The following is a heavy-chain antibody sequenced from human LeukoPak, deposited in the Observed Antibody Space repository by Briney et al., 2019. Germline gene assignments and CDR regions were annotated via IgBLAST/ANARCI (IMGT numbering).Heavy chain of an antibody. CDR1: GDSVSSNSAA. J-gene: IGHJ4*02. Sequence: SQTLSLTCAISGDSVSSNSAAWNWIRQSPSRGLEWLGRTYYRSKWYNDYAVSVKSRITINPDKSKNQFSLQLNSVTPEDTAVYYCARDRGLNSGYDPTVAAEEGYFDYWGQGTLVTVSS. CDR3: ARDRGLNSGYDPTVAAEEGYFDY. CDR2: TYYRSKWYN. V-gene: IGHV6-1*01. D-gene: IGHD5-12*01.